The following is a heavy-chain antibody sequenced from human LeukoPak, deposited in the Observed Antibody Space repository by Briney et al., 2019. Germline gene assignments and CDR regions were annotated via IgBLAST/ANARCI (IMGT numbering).Heavy chain of an antibody. CDR2: ISVYSGNT. J-gene: IGHJ4*02. V-gene: IGHV1-18*01. D-gene: IGHD4-17*01. Sequence: GASVKVSCKASGYTFTSYGISWVRQAPGQGLEWLGWISVYSGNTNYAQMLQGRVTMTTDTSTSTAYMELRSLRSDDTAVYYCARLTFGFYGAFDYWGQGTLVTVSS. CDR3: ARLTFGFYGAFDY. CDR1: GYTFTSYG.